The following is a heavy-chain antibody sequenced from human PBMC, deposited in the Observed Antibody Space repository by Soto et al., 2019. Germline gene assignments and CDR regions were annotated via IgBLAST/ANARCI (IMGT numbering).Heavy chain of an antibody. CDR1: GFTFSSYA. CDR3: ARVLATNTKVDY. CDR2: ISYDGSNK. J-gene: IGHJ4*02. D-gene: IGHD5-12*01. Sequence: GGSLRLSSAASGFTFSSYAMHWVRQAPGKGLEWVAVISYDGSNKYYADSVKGRFTISRDNSKNTLYLQMNSLRAEDTAVYYCARVLATNTKVDYWGQGTLVTVSS. V-gene: IGHV3-30-3*01.